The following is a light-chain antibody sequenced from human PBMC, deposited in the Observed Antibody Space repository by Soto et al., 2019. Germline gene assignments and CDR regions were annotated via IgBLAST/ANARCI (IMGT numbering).Light chain of an antibody. J-gene: IGLJ1*01. CDR3: RSYVGATTYV. Sequence: QSALAQPASVSGSPGQSITISCTGTSSTVGGFNVVSWYQQHPGKAPKVIIYEGIKRPSGVSNRFSGSNSGSTASLTIYGIQAEDEADYYCRSYVGATTYVFANGTKVTVL. CDR2: EGI. CDR1: SSTVGGFNV. V-gene: IGLV2-23*01.